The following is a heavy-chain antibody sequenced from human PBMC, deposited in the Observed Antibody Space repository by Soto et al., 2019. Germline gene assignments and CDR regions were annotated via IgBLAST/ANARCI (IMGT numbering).Heavy chain of an antibody. CDR3: ARGDRGAFDL. D-gene: IGHD1-26*01. Sequence: VQLVESVGGLVRPGGSLRLSCAASGFTFSYYWMHWVRQAPGKGLVWVSRIHSDGSSTTYADFVKGRFIISRDNARNTVDLQMNSVRVEDTAVYYCARGDRGAFDLWGQGTVVTVSS. V-gene: IGHV3-74*01. J-gene: IGHJ3*01. CDR1: GFTFSYYW. CDR2: IHSDGSST.